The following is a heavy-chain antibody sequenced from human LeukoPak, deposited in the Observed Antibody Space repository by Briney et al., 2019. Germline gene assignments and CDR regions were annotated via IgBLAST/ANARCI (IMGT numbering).Heavy chain of an antibody. D-gene: IGHD3-10*01. CDR2: IYSGGTI. CDR1: GFTVSTND. Sequence: GGSLRLSCAASGFTVSTNDMSWVRQAPGKGLEWVSVIYSGGTIYYADSVKGRFTISRDNSKNTLCLQMNDLRAEDTAVYYCAKSGVRGVGVYFDYWGQGTLVTVSS. J-gene: IGHJ4*02. CDR3: AKSGVRGVGVYFDY. V-gene: IGHV3-53*01.